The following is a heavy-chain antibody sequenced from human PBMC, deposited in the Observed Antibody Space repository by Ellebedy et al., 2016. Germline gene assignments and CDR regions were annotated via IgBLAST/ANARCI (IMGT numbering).Heavy chain of an antibody. CDR2: IYSGGST. D-gene: IGHD7-27*01. V-gene: IGHV3-53*01. CDR3: AKDHLTGADY. J-gene: IGHJ4*02. CDR1: GFTVSSNY. Sequence: GESLKISXAASGFTVSSNYMSWVRQAPGKGLEWVSVIYSGGSTYYADSVKGRFTISRDNSKNTLYLQMNSLRAEDTAVYYCAKDHLTGADYWGQGTLVTVSS.